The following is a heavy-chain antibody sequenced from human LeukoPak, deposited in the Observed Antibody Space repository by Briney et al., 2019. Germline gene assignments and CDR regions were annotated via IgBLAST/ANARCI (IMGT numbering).Heavy chain of an antibody. CDR3: ARGGNRFGGFYFDY. D-gene: IGHD3-10*01. J-gene: IGHJ4*02. CDR2: IHHSGSS. Sequence: PSETLSLTCTVSSDSLSRGGHYGPCIRQLSGKPRDSIGFIHHSGSSRHNPSLKDRVAISVDASRKQFALRLSSVTAADTAIYYCARGGNRFGGFYFDYWGQGIQVIVSS. CDR1: SDSLSRGGHY. V-gene: IGHV4-31*03.